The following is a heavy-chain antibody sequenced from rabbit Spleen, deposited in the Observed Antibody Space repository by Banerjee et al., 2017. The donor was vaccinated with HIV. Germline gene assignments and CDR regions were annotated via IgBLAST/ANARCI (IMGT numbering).Heavy chain of an antibody. CDR1: GFSFSSSYW. CDR3: ARGPPYAGYAGYGYVYLNL. J-gene: IGHJ4*01. D-gene: IGHD6-1*01. CDR2: IYTGSGST. V-gene: IGHV1S45*01. Sequence: QQQLEESGGGLVKPEGSLTLTCTASGFSFSSSYWICWVRQAPGKGLELIACIYTGSGSTSYASWAKGRFTISKTSSTTVTLQLNSLTAADTATYFCARGPPYAGYAGYGYVYLNLWGPGTLVTVS.